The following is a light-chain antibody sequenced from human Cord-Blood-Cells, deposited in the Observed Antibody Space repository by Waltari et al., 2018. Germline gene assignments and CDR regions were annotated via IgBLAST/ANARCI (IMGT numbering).Light chain of an antibody. Sequence: SALAQPASVSGACGRRITISCTGPSSDGRSYKLVSWYQQHPVNAPKLMICEGSKRPTGVSNLFSGSKSGNTASLTISGLQAEGEADYHCCTCAGSDTFDAYGAVTDVTVL. CDR3: CTCAGSDTFDA. J-gene: IGLJ1*01. CDR2: EGS. CDR1: SSDGRSYKL. V-gene: IGLV2-23*01.